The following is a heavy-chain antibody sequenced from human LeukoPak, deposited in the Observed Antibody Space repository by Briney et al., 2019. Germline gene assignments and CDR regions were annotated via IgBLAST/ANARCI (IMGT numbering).Heavy chain of an antibody. CDR1: GYTFTSYG. Sequence: ASVKVSCKASGYTFTSYGISWVRQAPGQGLEWMGWISAYNGNTNYAQKLQGRVTMTTDTSTSTAYMELRSLRSDDTAVYYCARDLVAYYGSGSPDYYMDVWGKGTTVTVSS. V-gene: IGHV1-18*01. CDR3: ARDLVAYYGSGSPDYYMDV. J-gene: IGHJ6*03. CDR2: ISAYNGNT. D-gene: IGHD3-10*01.